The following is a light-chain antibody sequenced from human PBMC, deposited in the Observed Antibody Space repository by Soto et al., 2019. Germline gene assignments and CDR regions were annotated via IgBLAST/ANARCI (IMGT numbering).Light chain of an antibody. CDR1: SSDVGGYNY. CDR2: EVS. J-gene: IGLJ1*01. V-gene: IGLV2-14*01. Sequence: QSALTQPASVSGSPGQSITISCTGTSSDVGGYNYVSWYQQHPGKAPKLMIYEVSNRPSGVSNRFSGSKSGNTASLTISGLQYDDEAEYYCSSYTSSSIDYVFGTGTKVTVL. CDR3: SSYTSSSIDYV.